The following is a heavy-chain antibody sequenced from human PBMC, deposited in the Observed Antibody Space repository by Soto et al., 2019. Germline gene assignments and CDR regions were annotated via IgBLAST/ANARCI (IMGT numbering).Heavy chain of an antibody. CDR2: IYYSGST. J-gene: IGHJ4*02. V-gene: IGHV4-59*08. D-gene: IGHD3-3*01. Sequence: QVQLQESGPGLVKPSETLSLTCSVSGGSIGSYYWSWIRQPPGKGLEWIGYIYYSGSTNYNPSLKRRVPIPVDTSKHQSPPNLRSVTAADTAGHYSASGRWRQIDYWGQGTLVTVSS. CDR1: GGSIGSYY. CDR3: ASGRWRQIDY.